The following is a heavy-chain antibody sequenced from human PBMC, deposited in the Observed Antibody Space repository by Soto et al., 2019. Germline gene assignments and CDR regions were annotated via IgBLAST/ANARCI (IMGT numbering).Heavy chain of an antibody. J-gene: IGHJ3*02. CDR2: ISSSSCYI. CDR3: ARSGPMRFLEWSPFDAFDI. Sequence: PGGSLRLSCAASGFTFSSYSMNWVRQAPGKGLEWVSSISSSSCYIYYADSVKGRFTISRDNAKNSLYLQMNSLRAEDTAVYYCARSGPMRFLEWSPFDAFDIWGQGTMVTVSS. D-gene: IGHD3-3*01. V-gene: IGHV3-21*01. CDR1: GFTFSSYS.